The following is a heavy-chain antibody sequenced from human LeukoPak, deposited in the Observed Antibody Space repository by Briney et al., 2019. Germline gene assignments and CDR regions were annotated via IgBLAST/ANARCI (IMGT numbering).Heavy chain of an antibody. J-gene: IGHJ4*02. CDR3: ARGEYGSGSYHIDY. Sequence: GGSLRLSCAASGFTFSSYSMNWVRQAPGKGLEWVSFISGSSNYIYYADSMKGRFTISRDNAKNSLYLQMNSLRAEDAAVYYCARGEYGSGSYHIDYWGQGTLVTVSS. CDR1: GFTFSSYS. CDR2: ISGSSNYI. V-gene: IGHV3-21*01. D-gene: IGHD3-10*01.